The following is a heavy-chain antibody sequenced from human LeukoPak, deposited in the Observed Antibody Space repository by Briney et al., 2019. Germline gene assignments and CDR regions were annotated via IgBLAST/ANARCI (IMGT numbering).Heavy chain of an antibody. Sequence: GGSLRLSCAASGFTFSNYGMHWVRQAPGKGLEWVALIWYDGSNKYYADSVRGRSTISRDNSKNTLYLQMKSLRVEDTAVYYCARAGVGAIYYFDYWGQGTLVTVSS. V-gene: IGHV3-33*01. J-gene: IGHJ4*02. CDR2: IWYDGSNK. CDR3: ARAGVGAIYYFDY. CDR1: GFTFSNYG. D-gene: IGHD1-26*01.